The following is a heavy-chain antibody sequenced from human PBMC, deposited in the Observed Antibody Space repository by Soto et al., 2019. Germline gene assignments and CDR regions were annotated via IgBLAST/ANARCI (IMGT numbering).Heavy chain of an antibody. J-gene: IGHJ6*02. D-gene: IGHD2-21*02. CDR3: VLSGCGGDCLGCYSSRCYYGMDA. CDR1: GFSRTTCGVG. V-gene: IGHV2-5*02. CDR2: IYWDDDK. Sequence: QITLKESGPTLGKPTQTLTLTCTFSGFSRTTCGVGVGWIRQPPGKALEWLALIYWDDDKRYSPSLKSRLTVTKGPSKNHVIHTMTNMDHVDTSTYYCVLSGCGGDCLGCYSSRCYYGMDAWGQGTTVTVSS.